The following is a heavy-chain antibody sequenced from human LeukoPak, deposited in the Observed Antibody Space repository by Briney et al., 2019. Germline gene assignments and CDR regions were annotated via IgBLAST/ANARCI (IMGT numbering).Heavy chain of an antibody. Sequence: SGPTLVKPTQTLTLTCTFSGFSLSTSGVGVGWIRQPPGKALEWLALIYWDDDKRYSPSLKSRLTITKDTSKNQVVLTMTNIDPVDTATYYCAHLRLNYYYDGMDVWGQGTTVTVSS. J-gene: IGHJ6*02. V-gene: IGHV2-5*02. CDR3: AHLRLNYYYDGMDV. CDR2: IYWDDDK. D-gene: IGHD2-21*01. CDR1: GFSLSTSGVG.